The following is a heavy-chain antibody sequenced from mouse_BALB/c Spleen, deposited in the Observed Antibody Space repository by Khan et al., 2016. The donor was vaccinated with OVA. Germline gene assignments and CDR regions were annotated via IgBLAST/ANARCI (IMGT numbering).Heavy chain of an antibody. D-gene: IGHD1-1*01. CDR1: GFTFSTYG. CDR2: ISGDSSTV. J-gene: IGHJ2*01. V-gene: IGHV5-17*02. CDR3: ATSYFYGYYFDY. Sequence: EVQLVESGGGLVQPGGSRKLSCAASGFTFSTYGMHWVRQAPEKGLEWVAYISGDSSTVYHADTVKGRFTISRDNPKNTLFLQMTSLMSEDTARYYCATSYFYGYYFDYWGPGTTLTVSS.